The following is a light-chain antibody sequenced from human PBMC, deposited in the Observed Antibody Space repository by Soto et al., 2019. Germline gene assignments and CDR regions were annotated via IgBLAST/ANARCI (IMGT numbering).Light chain of an antibody. V-gene: IGKV3-15*01. Sequence: EIVMTQSPATLSVSPGESATLSCRASQGVTYSLAWYQQKPGQAPRLLIYGASTRATGIPARFSGSGSGTEFTLTISSLQSEDFAVYHCQQYNNWPHTFGRGTKLEIK. CDR1: QGVTYS. CDR3: QQYNNWPHT. CDR2: GAS. J-gene: IGKJ2*01.